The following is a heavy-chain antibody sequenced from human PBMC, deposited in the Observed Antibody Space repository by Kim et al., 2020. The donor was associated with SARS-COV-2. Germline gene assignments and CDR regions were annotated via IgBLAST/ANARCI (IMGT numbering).Heavy chain of an antibody. Sequence: YAQGFTGRFVFSLDTSVSTAYLQISSLKAEDTAVYYCARSKTTVTSLSDYWGQGTLVTVSS. D-gene: IGHD4-17*01. V-gene: IGHV7-4-1*02. J-gene: IGHJ4*02. CDR3: ARSKTTVTSLSDY.